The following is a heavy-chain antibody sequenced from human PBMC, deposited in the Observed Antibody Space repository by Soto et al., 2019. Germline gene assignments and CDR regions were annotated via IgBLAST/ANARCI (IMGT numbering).Heavy chain of an antibody. J-gene: IGHJ4*02. Sequence: QPGGSLRLSCAASGFTFSGSAMHWVRQASGKGLEWVGRIRSKANSYATAYAASVKGRFTISRDDSKNTAYLQMNSLKTEDTAVYYCTSYDSSGYNPPEPATWGQGTLVTVSS. CDR3: TSYDSSGYNPPEPAT. V-gene: IGHV3-73*01. D-gene: IGHD3-22*01. CDR1: GFTFSGSA. CDR2: IRSKANSYAT.